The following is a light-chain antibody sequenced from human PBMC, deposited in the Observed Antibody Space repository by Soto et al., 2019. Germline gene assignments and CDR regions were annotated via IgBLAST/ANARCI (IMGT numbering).Light chain of an antibody. CDR1: SSDIGTYNL. V-gene: IGLV2-23*01. CDR2: EGI. J-gene: IGLJ1*01. CDR3: CSYAGSGTDNYV. Sequence: QSALTQPASVSGSPGQSITISCTGTSSDIGTYNLVSWYQHYPGKAPKLMIYEGIKRPSGVSNRLSGSKSGNTAFLTISGLQAEDEADYYCCSYAGSGTDNYVFGSGTKLTVL.